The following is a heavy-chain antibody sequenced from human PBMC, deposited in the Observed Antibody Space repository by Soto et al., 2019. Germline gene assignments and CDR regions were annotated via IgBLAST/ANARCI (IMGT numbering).Heavy chain of an antibody. J-gene: IGHJ3*02. CDR2: IYYSGST. Sequence: PSETLSLTCTVSGGSIRGYYWSWIRQPPGKGLEWIGYIYYSGSTNYNPSLKSRVTISVDTSKNHFSLRLSSVTAADTAVYYCAREWLNAFDIWGQGTVVTVSS. V-gene: IGHV4-59*01. CDR1: GGSIRGYY. CDR3: AREWLNAFDI. D-gene: IGHD5-12*01.